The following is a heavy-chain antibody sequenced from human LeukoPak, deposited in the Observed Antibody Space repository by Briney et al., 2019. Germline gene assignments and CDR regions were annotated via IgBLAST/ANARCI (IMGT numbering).Heavy chain of an antibody. J-gene: IGHJ4*02. CDR1: GGSISSYY. CDR2: IFSNGAT. V-gene: IGHV4-4*07. Sequence: SETLSLTCTVSGGSISSYYWSWIRQPARKGLEWIGRIFSNGATNYNPSLKSRLTMSVVTSKNQFSLKLISMTAADTGTYYCARVAWDSGNFPFRKRPQEGPFDYWGQGIMVTVSS. CDR3: ARVAWDSGNFPFRKRPQEGPFDY. D-gene: IGHD3-10*01.